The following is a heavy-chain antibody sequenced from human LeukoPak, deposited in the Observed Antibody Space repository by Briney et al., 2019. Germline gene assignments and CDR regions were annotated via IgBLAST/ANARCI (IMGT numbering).Heavy chain of an antibody. J-gene: IGHJ4*02. CDR1: GGSISSYY. CDR3: AGDHPRNTVDF. D-gene: IGHD2/OR15-2a*01. V-gene: IGHV4-59*12. CDR2: ISDIGSI. Sequence: AETLSLTCTVSGGSISSYYWSWIRQPPGKGLEWIAYISDIGSINDNPPLKRRVTISLDTSKNQCSLKLSSVTAADTAVYYCAGDHPRNTVDFRGQGTLVTVSS.